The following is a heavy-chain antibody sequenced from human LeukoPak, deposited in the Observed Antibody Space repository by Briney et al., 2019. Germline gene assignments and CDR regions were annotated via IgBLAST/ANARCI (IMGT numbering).Heavy chain of an antibody. CDR3: ARAYSRSYSHFDD. J-gene: IGHJ4*02. V-gene: IGHV4-34*01. D-gene: IGHD1-26*01. CDR1: GGSFSGHY. CDR2: INESGST. Sequence: SETLSLTCAVYGGSFSGHYWSWIRQAPGKGLEWIGEINESGSTNYNPSLKSRVTISVDTSKNQFSLRLSSVTAADTAMYFCARAYSRSYSHFDDWGQGTLVTVSS.